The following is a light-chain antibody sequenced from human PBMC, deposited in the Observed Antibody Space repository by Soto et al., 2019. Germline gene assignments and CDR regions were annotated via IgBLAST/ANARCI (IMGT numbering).Light chain of an antibody. CDR3: QETFNAPFT. Sequence: IPLTQSPSSLSASVGDRVTITCRASRIISNYLNWYQQKPGKGPKLLIYAASSLQSGVPSRFSGTESGTDFTLTITSLQPEDSATYYCQETFNAPFTFGPGTKVEIK. J-gene: IGKJ3*01. CDR2: AAS. V-gene: IGKV1-39*01. CDR1: RIISNY.